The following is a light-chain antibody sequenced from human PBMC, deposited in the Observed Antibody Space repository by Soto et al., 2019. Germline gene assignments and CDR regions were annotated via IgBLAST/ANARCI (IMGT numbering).Light chain of an antibody. CDR1: QSVLYSSNNKNY. V-gene: IGKV4-1*01. J-gene: IGKJ3*01. Sequence: DIVMTQSPDSLAVSLGERATINCKSSQSVLYSSNNKNYLAWYQQKPGQPPKLLIYWASTRESGVPDRFSGSGSGTDFTLTISSLQADDVAVYYCQQYYSTLFTFGPGTKVDIK. CDR3: QQYYSTLFT. CDR2: WAS.